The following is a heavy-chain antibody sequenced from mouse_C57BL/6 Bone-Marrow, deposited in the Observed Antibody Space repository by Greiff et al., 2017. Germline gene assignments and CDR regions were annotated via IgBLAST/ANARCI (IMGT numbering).Heavy chain of an antibody. CDR2: IPPNSGST. CDR1: GYTFTSYW. Sequence: QVQLQQSGAELVKPGASVKLSCKASGYTFTSYWMHWVKQRPGQGLEWIGMIPPNSGSTNYNEKFKSKATLTVDKSSSTAYMQLSSLTSEDSEVYYCARIYYDPPWFAYWGQGTLVTVSA. D-gene: IGHD2-4*01. J-gene: IGHJ3*01. CDR3: ARIYYDPPWFAY. V-gene: IGHV1-64*01.